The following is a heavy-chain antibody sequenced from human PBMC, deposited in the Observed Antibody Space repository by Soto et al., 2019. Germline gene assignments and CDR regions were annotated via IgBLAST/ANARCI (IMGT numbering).Heavy chain of an antibody. CDR1: SGSISSSNW. CDR2: IYHSGST. J-gene: IGHJ4*02. D-gene: IGHD2-8*02. CDR3: ARYSALPGARAYYFDY. V-gene: IGHV4-4*02. Sequence: SETLSLTCAVSSGSISSSNWWSWVRQPPGKGLEWIGEIYHSGSTNYNPSLKSRVTISVDKSKNQFSLKLSSVTAADTAVYYCARYSALPGARAYYFDYWGQGTLVTVSS.